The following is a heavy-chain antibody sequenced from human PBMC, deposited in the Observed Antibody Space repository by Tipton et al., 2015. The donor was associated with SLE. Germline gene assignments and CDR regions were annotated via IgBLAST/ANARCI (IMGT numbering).Heavy chain of an antibody. CDR2: IWYDGSNK. D-gene: IGHD2-15*01. J-gene: IGHJ4*02. Sequence: SLRLSCAASGFTFSSYGMHWVRQAPGKGLEWVAVIWYDGSNKYYADSVKGRFTISRDNSKNTLYLQMNSLRAEDTAVYYCAKQGSPVVVAAPLDYWGQGTLVTVSS. CDR3: AKQGSPVVVAAPLDY. V-gene: IGHV3-30*18. CDR1: GFTFSSYG.